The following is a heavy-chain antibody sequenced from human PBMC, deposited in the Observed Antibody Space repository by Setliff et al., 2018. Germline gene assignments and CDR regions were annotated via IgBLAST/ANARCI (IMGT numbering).Heavy chain of an antibody. V-gene: IGHV4-39*07. CDR3: ARERMYYNFWSGYSDY. CDR1: GGSISSSSYY. Sequence: SETLSLTCTVSGGSISSSSYYWGWIRQLPGKGLEWIGSIYYSGSTYYNPSLKSRVTVSVDTSKNQLSLKLSSVTAADTAVYYCARERMYYNFWSGYSDYWGQGTLVTVSS. CDR2: IYYSGST. J-gene: IGHJ4*02. D-gene: IGHD3-3*01.